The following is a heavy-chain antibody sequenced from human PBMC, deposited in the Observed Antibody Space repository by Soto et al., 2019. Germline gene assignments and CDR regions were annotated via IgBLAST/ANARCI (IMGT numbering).Heavy chain of an antibody. V-gene: IGHV3-74*01. CDR3: VRTSLVVAAATREDY. J-gene: IGHJ4*01. CDR1: GFTFSSYW. CDR2: INSDGSST. Sequence: EVQLVESGGGLVQPGGSLRLSCAASGFTFSSYWMHWVRQAPGKGLVWVSRINSDGSSTSYADPVKGRFTISRDNAKMTLYLQRTSLRAEDTAVYYCVRTSLVVAAATREDYWCHGTLVTVSS. D-gene: IGHD2-15*01.